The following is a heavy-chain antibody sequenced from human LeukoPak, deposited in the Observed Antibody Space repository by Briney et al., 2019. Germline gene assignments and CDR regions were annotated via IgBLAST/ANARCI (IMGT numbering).Heavy chain of an antibody. J-gene: IGHJ4*02. CDR2: IKSKTDGGTT. D-gene: IGHD2-21*02. CDR1: GFTFSNAW. Sequence: GGSLRLSCAASGFTFSNAWMSWVRQAPGKGLEWVGRIKSKTDGGTTDYAAPVKGRFTISRDDSKNTLYLQMNSLRAEDTAVYYCARDVVVTALDYWGQGALVTVSS. CDR3: ARDVVVTALDY. V-gene: IGHV3-15*01.